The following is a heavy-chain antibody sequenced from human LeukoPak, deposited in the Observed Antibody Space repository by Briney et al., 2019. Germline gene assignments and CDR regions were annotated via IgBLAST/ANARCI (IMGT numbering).Heavy chain of an antibody. Sequence: GESLKISCKGSGYSFTSYWIGWVRQMPGKGLEWMGIIYPGDSDTRYSPSFQGQVTISADKSISTAYLQWSSLKASDTAMYYCAVTTEYYYYGMDVWGQGTTVTVSS. D-gene: IGHD4-17*01. J-gene: IGHJ6*02. CDR2: IYPGDSDT. V-gene: IGHV5-51*01. CDR1: GYSFTSYW. CDR3: AVTTEYYYYGMDV.